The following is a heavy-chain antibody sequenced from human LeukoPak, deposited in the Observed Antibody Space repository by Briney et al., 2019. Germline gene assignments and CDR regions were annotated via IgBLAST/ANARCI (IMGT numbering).Heavy chain of an antibody. J-gene: IGHJ3*02. CDR3: ARVTLGYYERAFDI. CDR1: GGTFSSYA. CDR2: IIPIFGTA. Sequence: GASVKVSCKASGGTFSSYAISWVRQAPGQGLEWMGGIIPIFGTANYAQKFQGRVTITADESTSTAYMELSSLRSEDTAVYYCARVTLGYYERAFDIWGQGTMVPVSS. V-gene: IGHV1-69*13. D-gene: IGHD3-22*01.